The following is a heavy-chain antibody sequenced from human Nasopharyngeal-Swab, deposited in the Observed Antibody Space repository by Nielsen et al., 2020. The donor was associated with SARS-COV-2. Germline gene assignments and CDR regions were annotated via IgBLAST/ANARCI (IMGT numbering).Heavy chain of an antibody. CDR3: AKESTVTTYYDAFEI. CDR2: ISYDGSNK. D-gene: IGHD4-17*01. V-gene: IGHV3-30*18. J-gene: IGHJ3*02. Sequence: GESLKISCAASGFTFSSYGMHWVRQAPGKGLEWVAVISYDGSNKYYADSVKGRFTISRDNSKNTLYLQMNSLRAEDTAVYYCAKESTVTTYYDAFEIWGQGTMVTVSS. CDR1: GFTFSSYG.